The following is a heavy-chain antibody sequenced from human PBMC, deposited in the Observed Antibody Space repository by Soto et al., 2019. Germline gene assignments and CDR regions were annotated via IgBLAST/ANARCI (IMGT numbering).Heavy chain of an antibody. CDR1: GGSISSYY. J-gene: IGHJ6*02. Sequence: SETLSLTCTVSGGSISSYYWSWIRQPPGKGLEWIGYIYYSGSTNYNPSLKSRITISVDTSKNQFFLKLSSVTAADTAVYYCARLEFGELGASGAYYYGMGVWGQGTTVTV. V-gene: IGHV4-59*01. CDR2: IYYSGST. CDR3: ARLEFGELGASGAYYYGMGV. D-gene: IGHD3-10*01.